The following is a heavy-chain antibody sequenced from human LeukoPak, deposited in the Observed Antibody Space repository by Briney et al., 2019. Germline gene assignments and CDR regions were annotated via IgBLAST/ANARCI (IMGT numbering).Heavy chain of an antibody. V-gene: IGHV3-23*01. Sequence: GGSLRLSCAASGFTFSSYAMSWVRQAPGKGLEWVSAISGSGGSTYYADSVKGRFTISRDNSKDTLYLQMNSLRAEDTAVYYCARDQLGIRFDYWGQGTLVTVSS. CDR2: ISGSGGST. CDR1: GFTFSSYA. CDR3: ARDQLGIRFDY. D-gene: IGHD6-6*01. J-gene: IGHJ4*02.